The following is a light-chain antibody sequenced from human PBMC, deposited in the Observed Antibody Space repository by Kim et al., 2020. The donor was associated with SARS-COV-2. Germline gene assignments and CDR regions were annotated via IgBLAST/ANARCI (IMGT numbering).Light chain of an antibody. Sequence: QSVPISGTGTSVEVGVYNYVSSYQQHPGKAPRLMIYEVSQRPSGVPDRFSGSKSGNTASLTVSGLQAEDEADYYCSSYAGSNNLVFGGGTQLTVL. V-gene: IGLV2-8*01. CDR2: EVS. J-gene: IGLJ2*01. CDR3: SSYAGSNNLV. CDR1: SVEVGVYNY.